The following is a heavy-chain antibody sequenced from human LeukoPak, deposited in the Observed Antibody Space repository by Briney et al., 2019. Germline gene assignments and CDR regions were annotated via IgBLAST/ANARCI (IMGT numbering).Heavy chain of an antibody. CDR2: INHSGST. CDR1: GGSISTSAYY. CDR3: ARGRTPYIWFGPGGFDP. Sequence: SETLSLTCIVSGGSISTSAYYWGWIRQPPGKGLEWIGEINHSGSTNYNPSLKSRVTISVDTSKNQFSLKLSSVTAADTAVYYCARGRTPYIWFGPGGFDPWGQGTLVTVSS. D-gene: IGHD3-10*01. V-gene: IGHV4-39*07. J-gene: IGHJ5*02.